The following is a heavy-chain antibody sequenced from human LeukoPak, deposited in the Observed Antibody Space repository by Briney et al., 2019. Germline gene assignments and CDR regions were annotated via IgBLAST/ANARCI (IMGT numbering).Heavy chain of an antibody. CDR1: GYTFTGYY. V-gene: IGHV1-2*06. CDR3: ARDPPRGYSYYYYGMDV. D-gene: IGHD5-18*01. CDR2: INPNSGGT. Sequence: GASVKVSCKASGYTFTGYYMHWVRQAPGQGLEWMGRINPNSGGTNYAQKFQGRVTMTRDTSISTAYMELSRLRSDDTAAYYCARDPPRGYSYYYYGMDVWGQGTTVTVSS. J-gene: IGHJ6*02.